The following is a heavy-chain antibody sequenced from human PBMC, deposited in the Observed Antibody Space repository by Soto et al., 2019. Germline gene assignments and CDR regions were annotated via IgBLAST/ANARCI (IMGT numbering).Heavy chain of an antibody. CDR3: AHSSGEQQSYGMDV. CDR1: GLSLSTSGAS. D-gene: IGHD6-13*01. Sequence: SGPTLVNPTQTLTLTCTFSGLSLSTSGASVAWIRQPPGKALEWLALIYWNDDKRYSPSLKSRLTITKDTSKNQVVLTMTNMDPVDTATYYCAHSSGEQQSYGMDVWGQGTTVTVSS. V-gene: IGHV2-5*01. CDR2: IYWNDDK. J-gene: IGHJ6*02.